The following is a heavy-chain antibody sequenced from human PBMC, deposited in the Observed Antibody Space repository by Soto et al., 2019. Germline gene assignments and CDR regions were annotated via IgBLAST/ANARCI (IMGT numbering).Heavy chain of an antibody. CDR2: INAGNGNT. Sequence: ASVKVSCKGSGYSFTSYAMHWVRQEKGKRLEWMGWINAGNGNTKYSQKFQGRVTITRDTSASTVYMELNNLRSEDTAVYSCARPQGGESGSYFVYWGQGTLVTVSS. V-gene: IGHV1-3*01. CDR3: ARPQGGESGSYFVY. CDR1: GYSFTSYA. D-gene: IGHD1-26*01. J-gene: IGHJ4*02.